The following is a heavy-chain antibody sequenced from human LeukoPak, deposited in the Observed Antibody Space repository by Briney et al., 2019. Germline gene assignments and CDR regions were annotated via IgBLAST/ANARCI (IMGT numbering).Heavy chain of an antibody. V-gene: IGHV4-59*01. D-gene: IGHD3-3*01. Sequence: SETLSLTCSVSGGSISRYSWNWIRQSPGKGLEWIGYIAHSGAISYKSSLKSRVAISVDTSKNQFSLKLSSVTAADAAVYYCARSYDFWSGYYSSPGPGGDAFDIWGPGTMVTISS. CDR2: IAHSGAI. CDR3: ARSYDFWSGYYSSPGPGGDAFDI. CDR1: GGSISRYS. J-gene: IGHJ3*02.